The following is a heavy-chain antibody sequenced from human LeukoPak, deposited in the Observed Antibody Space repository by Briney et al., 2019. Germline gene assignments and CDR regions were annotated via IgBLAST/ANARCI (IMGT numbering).Heavy chain of an antibody. CDR1: GGSISSHY. Sequence: SETLSLTCTVSGGSISSHYWSWIRQPPGKGLEWIGYIYYSGSINYNPSLKSRVTISVDTSKNQFSLKLSSVTAADTAVYYCARGLTIFGVVYFDYWGQGTLVTVSS. V-gene: IGHV4-59*11. J-gene: IGHJ4*02. CDR2: IYYSGSI. CDR3: ARGLTIFGVVYFDY. D-gene: IGHD3-3*01.